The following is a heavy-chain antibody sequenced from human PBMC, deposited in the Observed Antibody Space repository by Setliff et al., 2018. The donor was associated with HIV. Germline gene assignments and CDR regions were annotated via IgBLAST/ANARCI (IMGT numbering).Heavy chain of an antibody. D-gene: IGHD6-19*01. CDR3: ASGAVAATGHYYYYYMDV. V-gene: IGHV6-1*01. CDR2: TYYKSKWYN. J-gene: IGHJ6*03. CDR1: GDSVSSNSAA. Sequence: SQTLSLTCAISGDSVSSNSAAWNWIRQSPSRGLEWLGRTYYKSKWYNDYAVSVKSRIAINPDTSKNQFSLQLSSVTPVDTAVYYCASGAVAATGHYYYYYMDVWGKGTTVTVSS.